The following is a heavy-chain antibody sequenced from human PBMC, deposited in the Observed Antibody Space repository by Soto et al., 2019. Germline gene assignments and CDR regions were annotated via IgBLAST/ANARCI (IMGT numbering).Heavy chain of an antibody. D-gene: IGHD3-10*01. J-gene: IGHJ6*03. Sequence: SVKVSCKASGGTFSSYTISWVRQAPGQGLEWMGRIIPILGIANYAQKFQGRVTITADTSKNQFSLKLSSVTAADTAVYYCARGLRYGSGSYYNAHYYYYMDVWGKGTTVTVYS. CDR2: IIPILGIA. CDR3: ARGLRYGSGSYYNAHYYYYMDV. V-gene: IGHV1-69*02. CDR1: GGTFSSYT.